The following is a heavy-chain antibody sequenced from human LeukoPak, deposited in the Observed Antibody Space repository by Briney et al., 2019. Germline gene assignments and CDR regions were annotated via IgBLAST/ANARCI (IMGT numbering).Heavy chain of an antibody. CDR3: ARLHSAVYYGDAFDI. Sequence: GGSLRLSCAVSGFTFSSYWMTWVRQAPGKGLGRVAKIKEDGSEKYYVDSVKGRFTVSRDNVKNSLFLQMNSLRVEDTAAYYCARLHSAVYYGDAFDIWGQGTMVTVSS. CDR2: IKEDGSEK. D-gene: IGHD3-16*01. V-gene: IGHV3-7*03. CDR1: GFTFSSYW. J-gene: IGHJ3*02.